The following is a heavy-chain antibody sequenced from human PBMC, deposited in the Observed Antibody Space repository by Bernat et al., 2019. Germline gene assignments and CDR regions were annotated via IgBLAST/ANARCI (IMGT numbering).Heavy chain of an antibody. Sequence: QVQLVESGGGVVQPGRSLRLSCAASGFTFSSYGMHWVRQAPGKGLEWVAVIWYDGSNKYYADSVKGRFTISRDNSKNTLYLQMNSLRAEDTAVYSCAREDRGGWYEPGDYGGQGTLVTVSS. J-gene: IGHJ4*03. CDR1: GFTFSSYG. V-gene: IGHV3-33*01. D-gene: IGHD6-19*01. CDR2: IWYDGSNK. CDR3: AREDRGGWYEPGDY.